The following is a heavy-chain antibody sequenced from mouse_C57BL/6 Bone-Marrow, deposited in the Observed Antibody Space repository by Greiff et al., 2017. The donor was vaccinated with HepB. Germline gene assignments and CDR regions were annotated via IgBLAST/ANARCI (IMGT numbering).Heavy chain of an antibody. D-gene: IGHD3-3*01. Sequence: EVQLVESGPGLVKPSQSLSLTCSVSGYSITSGYYWNWIRQFPGNKLEWMGYIRYDGSNNYNPSLKNRISITRDTSKNQFFLKLKSVTTEDTATYYCAREGDGVFDYWGQGTTLTVSS. CDR2: IRYDGSN. CDR3: AREGDGVFDY. V-gene: IGHV3-6*01. CDR1: GYSITSGYY. J-gene: IGHJ2*01.